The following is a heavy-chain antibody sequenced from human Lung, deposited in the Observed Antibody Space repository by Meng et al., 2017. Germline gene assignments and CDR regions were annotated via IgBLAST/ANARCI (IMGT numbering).Heavy chain of an antibody. D-gene: IGHD6-13*01. Sequence: QAPRVQSGAEVKKPGASVKVSCKPSGYNFPDYGLHWVRRAPGQGLEWMGRIDPKSGDTHYAQRFQGRVTMTGDTSISTAYMELSGLRSDDTAMYYCARDEDISAAGKLFGDYWGQGTLVNVSS. J-gene: IGHJ4*02. V-gene: IGHV1-2*06. CDR3: ARDEDISAAGKLFGDY. CDR2: IDPKSGDT. CDR1: GYNFPDYG.